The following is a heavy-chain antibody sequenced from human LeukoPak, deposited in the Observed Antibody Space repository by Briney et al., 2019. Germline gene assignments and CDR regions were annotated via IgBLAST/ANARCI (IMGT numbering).Heavy chain of an antibody. V-gene: IGHV4-4*02. D-gene: IGHD2-15*01. CDR2: IYHSGST. Sequence: SGTLPLTCAVSGGSISSSNWWSWVRQPPGKGLEWIGEIYHSGSTNYNPSLKSRVTISVDKSKNQFSLKLSSVTAADTAVYYCARRDQGYCSGGSCLVVWFDPWGQGTLVTVSS. CDR3: ARRDQGYCSGGSCLVVWFDP. J-gene: IGHJ5*02. CDR1: GGSISSSNW.